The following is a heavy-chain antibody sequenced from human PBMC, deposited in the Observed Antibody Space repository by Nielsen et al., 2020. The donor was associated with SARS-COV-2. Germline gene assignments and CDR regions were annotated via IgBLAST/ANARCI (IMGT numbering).Heavy chain of an antibody. Sequence: WIRQPPGKGLEWVSVIYSGGSTYYADSVKGRFTISRDNSKNTLYLQMNSLRAEDTAVYYCARAYDSSGYYPSYYYYGMDVWGQGTTVTVSS. D-gene: IGHD3-22*01. CDR3: ARAYDSSGYYPSYYYYGMDV. J-gene: IGHJ6*02. CDR2: IYSGGST. V-gene: IGHV3-66*02.